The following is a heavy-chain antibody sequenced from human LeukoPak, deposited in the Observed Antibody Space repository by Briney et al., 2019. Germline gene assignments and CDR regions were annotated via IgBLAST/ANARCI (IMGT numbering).Heavy chain of an antibody. J-gene: IGHJ6*02. V-gene: IGHV4-59*01. CDR2: IYCSGST. CDR1: GGSISSYY. Sequence: SETLSLTCTVSGGSISSYYWSWIRQPPGKGLEWIGYIYCSGSTNYNPSLKSRVTISVDTSKNQFSLKLSSVTAADTAVYYCARGSGGYDYADYYYGMDVWGQGTTVTVSS. CDR3: ARGSGGYDYADYYYGMDV. D-gene: IGHD5-12*01.